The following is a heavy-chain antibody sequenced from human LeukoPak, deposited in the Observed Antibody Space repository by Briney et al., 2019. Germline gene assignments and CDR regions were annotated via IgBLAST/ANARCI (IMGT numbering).Heavy chain of an antibody. D-gene: IGHD6-13*01. CDR2: IYGGGTT. V-gene: IGHV3-53*01. CDR3: ATDDLIAAPGTFDY. CDR1: GFTVSSAF. Sequence: GGSLRLSCAASGFTVSSAFMSWVRQAPGKGLEWVSIIYGGGTTYYADSVKGRFIISRDNSKNTLYLQMNSLRAEDTAVYYCATDDLIAAPGTFDYWGQGTLVTVSS. J-gene: IGHJ4*02.